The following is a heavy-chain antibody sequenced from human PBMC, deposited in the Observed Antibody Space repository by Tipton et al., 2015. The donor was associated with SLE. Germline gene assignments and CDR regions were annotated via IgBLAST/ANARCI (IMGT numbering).Heavy chain of an antibody. CDR3: TMRRPQVWSFDY. J-gene: IGHJ4*02. CDR2: MYYSGST. CDR1: GGSISSSSYY. Sequence: TLSLTCSVSGGSISSSSYYWGWIRQPPGKGLEWIGSMYYSGSTYYTPSLKSRVSISGDTSKNHFSLRLTSLTAADTAVYYCTMRRPQVWSFDYWGQGTLVTVSS. D-gene: IGHD2-8*01. V-gene: IGHV4-39*02.